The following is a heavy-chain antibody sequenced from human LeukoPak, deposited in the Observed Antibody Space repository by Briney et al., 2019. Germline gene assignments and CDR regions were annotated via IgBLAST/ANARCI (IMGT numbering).Heavy chain of an antibody. CDR3: AAEGSTIATAGRLFSHWLDP. CDR2: IHYSGIT. CDR1: GGSFSGYY. D-gene: IGHD6-13*01. Sequence: SETLSLTCAVYGGSFSGYYWSWIRQPPGKGLEWIGGIHYSGITSYNPSLKSRVTISLETSKNQFSLKMRSVAAADTAVYYCAAEGSTIATAGRLFSHWLDPWGQGTLVTVSS. V-gene: IGHV4-34*01. J-gene: IGHJ5*02.